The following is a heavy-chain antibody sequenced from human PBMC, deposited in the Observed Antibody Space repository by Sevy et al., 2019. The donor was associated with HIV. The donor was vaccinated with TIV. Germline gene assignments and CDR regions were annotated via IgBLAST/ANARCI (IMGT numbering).Heavy chain of an antibody. V-gene: IGHV3-21*01. CDR1: GFTFSSYS. D-gene: IGHD1-26*01. J-gene: IGHJ4*02. CDR2: ISSSSSYI. Sequence: GGSLRLSCAASGFTFSSYSMNWVRQAPGKGLEWVSSISSSSSYIYYAESVKGRFTISRDNAKNSLYLQMNSLRAEDTAVYYCASPEVSGSYGNFDYWGQGTLVTVSS. CDR3: ASPEVSGSYGNFDY.